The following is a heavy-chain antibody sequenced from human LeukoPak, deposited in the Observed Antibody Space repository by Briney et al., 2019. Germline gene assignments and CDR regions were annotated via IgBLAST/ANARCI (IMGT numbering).Heavy chain of an antibody. CDR2: INHSGST. D-gene: IGHD3-3*01. V-gene: IGHV4-34*01. CDR3: ARFLEWGNYYYYGMDV. J-gene: IGHJ6*02. CDR1: GGSFSGYY. Sequence: SETLSLTCAVYGGSFSGYYWSWIRQPPGKGLEWIGEINHSGSTNYNPSLKSRVTISVDMSKNQFSLKLSSVTAADTAAYYCARFLEWGNYYYYGMDVWGQGTTVTVSS.